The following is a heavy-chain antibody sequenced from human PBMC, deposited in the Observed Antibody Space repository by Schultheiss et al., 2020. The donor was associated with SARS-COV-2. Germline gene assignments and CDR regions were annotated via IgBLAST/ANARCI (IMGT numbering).Heavy chain of an antibody. V-gene: IGHV4-61*01. CDR3: ARVSRFWSGYSSYYYYYGMDV. CDR1: GGSISSGSYY. Sequence: SETLSLTCTVSGGSISSGSYYWSWIRQHPGKGLEWIGYIYYSGSTNYNPSLKSRVTISVDTSKNQFSLKLSSVTAADTAVYYCARVSRFWSGYSSYYYYYGMDVWGQGTTVTVSS. D-gene: IGHD3-3*01. CDR2: IYYSGST. J-gene: IGHJ6*02.